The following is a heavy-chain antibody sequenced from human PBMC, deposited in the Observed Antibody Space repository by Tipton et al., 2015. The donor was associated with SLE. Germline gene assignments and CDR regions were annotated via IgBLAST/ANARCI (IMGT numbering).Heavy chain of an antibody. Sequence: TLSLTCTVSGGSISSYYWSWIRRPAGKGLEWIGRIYTTGTTNYNPSLKSRVTISLDTSKNQFSLRLSSVPAADTAVYYCARESWDYYYMDVWGNGTTVTVSS. CDR1: GGSISSYY. CDR2: IYTTGTT. J-gene: IGHJ6*03. D-gene: IGHD7-27*01. CDR3: ARESWDYYYMDV. V-gene: IGHV4-4*07.